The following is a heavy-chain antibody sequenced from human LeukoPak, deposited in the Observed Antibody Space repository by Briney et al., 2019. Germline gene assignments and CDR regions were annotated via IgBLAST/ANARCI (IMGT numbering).Heavy chain of an antibody. V-gene: IGHV1-2*02. CDR2: SNPNSGDT. J-gene: IGHJ4*02. Sequence: ASVKVSCKASGYTFTSNYMHWVRQAPGQGLEWMGWSNPNSGDTNYAQKFQGRVTVTRDTSISTVYMELSRVRSDDTAVYYCAREYSRYSGTYYDYWGQGTLVTVSS. D-gene: IGHD1-26*01. CDR1: GYTFTSNY. CDR3: AREYSRYSGTYYDY.